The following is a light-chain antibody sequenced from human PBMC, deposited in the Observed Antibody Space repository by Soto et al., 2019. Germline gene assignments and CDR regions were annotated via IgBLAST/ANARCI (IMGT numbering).Light chain of an antibody. J-gene: IGLJ1*01. CDR1: SXNIGAGYD. V-gene: IGLV1-40*01. CDR2: GNS. CDR3: QSSDSSLNV. Sequence: QSALTQPPSVSGAPGQRVTISCTGSSXNIGAGYDVHWYQQLPGTAPKLLIYGNSNRPSGVPDRFSGSKSGTSASLAITGLQAEDEADYYCQSSDSSLNVFGTGTKVTVL.